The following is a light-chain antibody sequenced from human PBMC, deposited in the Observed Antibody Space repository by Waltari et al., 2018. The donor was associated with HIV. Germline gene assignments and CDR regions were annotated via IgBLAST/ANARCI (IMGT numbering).Light chain of an antibody. CDR2: TTN. Sequence: QSVLTQPPSASGTPGQRITRSCSGSSSNVGSNYVSWYQQLPGTAPKVLIFTTNQRPSGVPDRFSASKSGTSASLAISGLRSEDEADDYCATWDDSLSIVVFGGGTKLTVL. CDR1: SSNVGSNY. CDR3: ATWDDSLSIVV. J-gene: IGLJ2*01. V-gene: IGLV1-47*01.